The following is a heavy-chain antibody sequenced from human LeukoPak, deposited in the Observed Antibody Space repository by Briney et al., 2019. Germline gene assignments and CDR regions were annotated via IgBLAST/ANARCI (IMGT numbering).Heavy chain of an antibody. Sequence: GGSLRLSCAASGFTISSYARSWVRQAPGKGLEWVSVISGSGGRTYYADSVKGRFTISRDNSKNTLYVQMNSLRAEATAVYYCGKGRLAATIDYYFDYWGQGTLVTVSS. CDR3: GKGRLAATIDYYFDY. CDR2: ISGSGGRT. CDR1: GFTISSYA. D-gene: IGHD5-12*01. J-gene: IGHJ4*02. V-gene: IGHV3-23*01.